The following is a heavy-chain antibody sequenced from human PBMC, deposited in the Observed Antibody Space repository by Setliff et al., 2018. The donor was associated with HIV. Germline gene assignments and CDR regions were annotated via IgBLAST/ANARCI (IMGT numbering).Heavy chain of an antibody. V-gene: IGHV3-23*01. CDR2: ISDSGGST. Sequence: GGSLRLSCAASGFTFSSYMMNWVRQAPGKGLEWVSGISDSGGSTYYADSVKGRFTISRDNSKDTLNLQMNSLRAEDTAVYYCAKDRRGITGTKSCAWFDPWGQGTLVTVSS. CDR3: AKDRRGITGTKSCAWFDP. D-gene: IGHD1-7*01. J-gene: IGHJ5*02. CDR1: GFTFSSYM.